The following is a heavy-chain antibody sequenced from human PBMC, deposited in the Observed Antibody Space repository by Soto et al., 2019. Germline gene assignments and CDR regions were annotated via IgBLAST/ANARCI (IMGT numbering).Heavy chain of an antibody. CDR2: INAGNGNT. Sequence: ASVKVSCKASGYTFTSYAMHWVRQAPGQRLEWMGWINAGNGNTKYSQKFQGRVTITRDTSASTAYMELSSLRSGDTAEYYCARDSSSGWYSTGFPDYWGQGTLVTVSS. J-gene: IGHJ4*02. D-gene: IGHD6-19*01. V-gene: IGHV1-3*01. CDR3: ARDSSSGWYSTGFPDY. CDR1: GYTFTSYA.